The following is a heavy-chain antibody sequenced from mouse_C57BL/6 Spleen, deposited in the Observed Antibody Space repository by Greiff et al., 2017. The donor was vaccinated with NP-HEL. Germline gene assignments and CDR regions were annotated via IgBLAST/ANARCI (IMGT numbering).Heavy chain of an antibody. CDR3: AIEPYYGSSHWYFDV. Sequence: EVQLQQSGPGMVKPSQSLSLTCTVTGYSITSGYDWHWIRHFPGNKLEWMGYISYSGSTNYNPSLKSRISITHDTSKNHFFLKLNSVTTEDTATYYCAIEPYYGSSHWYFDVWGTGTTVTVSS. D-gene: IGHD1-1*01. V-gene: IGHV3-1*01. CDR1: GYSITSGYD. J-gene: IGHJ1*03. CDR2: ISYSGST.